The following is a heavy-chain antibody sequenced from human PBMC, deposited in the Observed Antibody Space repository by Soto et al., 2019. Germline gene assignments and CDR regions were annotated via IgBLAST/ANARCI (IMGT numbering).Heavy chain of an antibody. Sequence: QVQLVQSGAEVKKPGSSVKVSCKASGGTFSSYTISWVRQAPGQGLEWMGRIIPILGIPNYAQKFQGRVTITADKSTSTVYMELSSLRSEDTAVYYCARFRGSYGMDVWGQVTTVTVSS. CDR1: GGTFSSYT. CDR2: IIPILGIP. D-gene: IGHD3-10*01. J-gene: IGHJ6*02. CDR3: ARFRGSYGMDV. V-gene: IGHV1-69*02.